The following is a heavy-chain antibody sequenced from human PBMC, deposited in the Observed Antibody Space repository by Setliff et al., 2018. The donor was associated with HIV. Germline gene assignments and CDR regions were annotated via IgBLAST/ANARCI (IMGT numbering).Heavy chain of an antibody. CDR3: ARVDCSGTSCYRDSYYYMDV. J-gene: IGHJ6*03. CDR2: IYYSGST. Sequence: SETLSLTCTVSGGSISIIGYYWGWIRQPPGKGLEYIGSIYYSGSTYYNPSLKSRVTISVDTSKNQFSLNLSSVTAADTAVYYCARVDCSGTSCYRDSYYYMDVWGKGTTVTVSS. CDR1: GGSISIIGYY. V-gene: IGHV4-39*01. D-gene: IGHD2-2*01.